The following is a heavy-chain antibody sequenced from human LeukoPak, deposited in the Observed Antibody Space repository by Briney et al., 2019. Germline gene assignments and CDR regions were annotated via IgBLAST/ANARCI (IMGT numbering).Heavy chain of an antibody. Sequence: PGGSLRLSCAASGFTFSSYWMHWVRQAPGKGLVWVSRINSDGSNTRYADSVKGRFTIFRDNAKNTLYMQMNSLRADDTAVYYCARAERFIAARPLDYWGQGTLVTVSS. J-gene: IGHJ4*02. CDR1: GFTFSSYW. CDR3: ARAERFIAARPLDY. V-gene: IGHV3-74*01. D-gene: IGHD6-6*01. CDR2: INSDGSNT.